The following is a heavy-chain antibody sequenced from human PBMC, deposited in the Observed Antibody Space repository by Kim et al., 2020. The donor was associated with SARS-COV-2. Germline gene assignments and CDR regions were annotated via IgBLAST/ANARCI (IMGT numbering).Heavy chain of an antibody. CDR3: ARDYGDYAGYYYGMDV. D-gene: IGHD4-17*01. CDR1: GFTFSSYA. J-gene: IGHJ6*02. CDR2: ISYDGSNK. Sequence: GGSLRLSCAASGFTFSSYAMHWVRQAPGKGLEWVAVISYDGSNKYYVDSVKGRFTISRDNSKNTLYLQMNSLRAEDTAVYYCARDYGDYAGYYYGMDVWGQGTTVTVSS. V-gene: IGHV3-30*04.